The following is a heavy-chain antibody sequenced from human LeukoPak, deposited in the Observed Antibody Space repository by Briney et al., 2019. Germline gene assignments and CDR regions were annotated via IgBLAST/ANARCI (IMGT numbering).Heavy chain of an antibody. CDR2: IYTSGST. D-gene: IGHD5-24*01. CDR1: GGSISSYY. Sequence: SETLSLTCTVSGGSISSYYWSWIRQPPGKGLEWIGYIYTSGSTNYNPSLKSRVTISVDTSKNQFSLKLSSVTAADTAVYYCARTRGRDGPGYWGQGTLVTVSS. CDR3: ARTRGRDGPGY. V-gene: IGHV4-4*09. J-gene: IGHJ4*02.